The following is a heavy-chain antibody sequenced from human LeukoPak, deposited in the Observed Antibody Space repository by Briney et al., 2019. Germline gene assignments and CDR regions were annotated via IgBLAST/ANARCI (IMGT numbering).Heavy chain of an antibody. CDR2: ISWNSGTI. CDR3: ARCDYYDSSGYYRLYYYYYGMDV. J-gene: IGHJ6*02. D-gene: IGHD3-22*01. Sequence: GRSLRLSCAASGFTFDDCAMHWVRQAPGKGLEWVSGISWNSGTIDYADSVKGRFTTSRDNSKNTLYLQMNSLRAEDTAVYYCARCDYYDSSGYYRLYYYYYGMDVWGQGTTVTVSS. CDR1: GFTFDDCA. V-gene: IGHV3-9*01.